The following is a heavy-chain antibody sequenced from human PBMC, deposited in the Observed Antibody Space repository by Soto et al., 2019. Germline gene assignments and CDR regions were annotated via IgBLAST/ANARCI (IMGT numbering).Heavy chain of an antibody. V-gene: IGHV3-23*01. CDR3: AKGRSYYYYYGVDV. Sequence: PGGSLRLSCAASGFTFSNYWMNWVRQAPGKGLEWVSDIIDSGGSTYYADSVKGRFTISRDNSKSTLYLQMNSLRAEDTALYYCAKGRSYYYYYGVDVWGQGTTVTVS. CDR2: IIDSGGST. J-gene: IGHJ6*02. CDR1: GFTFSNYW.